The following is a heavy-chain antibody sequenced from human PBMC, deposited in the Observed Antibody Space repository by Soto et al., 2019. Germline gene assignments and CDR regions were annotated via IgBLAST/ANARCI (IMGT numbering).Heavy chain of an antibody. Sequence: QVQLVQSGAEVKKPGASVKVSCKASGYTFSSYAISWMRQAPGQGLEWMGWISAYNGNTKYAQKLQGRVTMTTDTPTSTAYMELRSLRSDDTAVYYWARREVGTTLDFDYWGQGTLVTVSS. CDR2: ISAYNGNT. J-gene: IGHJ4*02. CDR1: GYTFSSYA. V-gene: IGHV1-18*01. D-gene: IGHD1-26*01. CDR3: ARREVGTTLDFDY.